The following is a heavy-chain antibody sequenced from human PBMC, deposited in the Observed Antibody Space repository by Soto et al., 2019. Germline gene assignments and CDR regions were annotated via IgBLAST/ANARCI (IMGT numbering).Heavy chain of an antibody. CDR3: ARVGSSIATRPFDY. CDR1: GGSIGGGDYY. Sequence: SETLSLTCTVSGGSIGGGDYYWSWIRQPPGKGLEWIGYIYYSGSTYYNPSLKSRVTISVDTSKNQFSLKLSSVTAADTAVYYCARVGSSIATRPFDYWGQGTLVTVSS. V-gene: IGHV4-30-4*01. CDR2: IYYSGST. D-gene: IGHD6-6*01. J-gene: IGHJ4*02.